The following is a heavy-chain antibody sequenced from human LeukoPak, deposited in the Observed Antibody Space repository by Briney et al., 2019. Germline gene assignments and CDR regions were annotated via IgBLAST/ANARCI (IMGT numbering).Heavy chain of an antibody. CDR2: IYYSGST. CDR1: GGSISSYY. V-gene: IGHV4-59*01. Sequence: PSETLSLTCTVSGGSISSYYWSWIRQPPGKGLEWIGYIYYSGSTNYNPSLKSRVTISVDTSKNQFSLKLSSVTAADTAVYYCARDFVYCSSTSCPSSNAFDIWGQGTMVTVSS. J-gene: IGHJ3*02. D-gene: IGHD2-2*01. CDR3: ARDFVYCSSTSCPSSNAFDI.